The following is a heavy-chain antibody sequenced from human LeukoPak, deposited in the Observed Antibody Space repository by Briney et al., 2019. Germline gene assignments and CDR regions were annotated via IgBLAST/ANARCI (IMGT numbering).Heavy chain of an antibody. J-gene: IGHJ4*02. CDR3: ARGSVLGSYFDY. V-gene: IGHV1-69*13. D-gene: IGHD1-14*01. CDR2: IIPIFGTA. CDR1: GGTFSSYA. Sequence: GAPVKVSCKASGGTFSSYAISWVRQAPGQGLEWMGGIIPIFGTANYAQKFQGRVTITADESTSTAYMELSSLRSEDTAVYYCARGSVLGSYFDYWGQGTLVTVSS.